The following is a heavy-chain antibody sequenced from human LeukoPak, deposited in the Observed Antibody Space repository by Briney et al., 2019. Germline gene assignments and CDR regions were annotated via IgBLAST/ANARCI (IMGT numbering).Heavy chain of an antibody. CDR1: GFTVSTNY. CDR2: VYSGGTT. V-gene: IGHV3-66*01. CDR3: VKSSWYHGSGSYSGTIH. D-gene: IGHD3-10*01. J-gene: IGHJ4*02. Sequence: GGSLRLSCAASGFTVSTNYMSWVRQAPGKGREWVSLVYSGGTTYHADSVKGRFTISRDDSKNTVYLQMNSLRAEAPAAYYCVKSSWYHGSGSYSGTIHWGQGTLVTVSS.